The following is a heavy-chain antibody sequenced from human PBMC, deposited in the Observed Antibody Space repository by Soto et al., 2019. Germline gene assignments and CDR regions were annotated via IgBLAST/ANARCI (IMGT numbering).Heavy chain of an antibody. Sequence: SVKVSCKASGGTFSSYTISWVRQAPGQGLEWMGRIIPILGIANYAQKFQGRVTITADKSTSTAYMELSSLRSEDTAVYYCARDRDIVVVPAATNYYYYMDVWGKGTTVTVSS. CDR3: ARDRDIVVVPAATNYYYYMDV. CDR1: GGTFSSYT. CDR2: IIPILGIA. D-gene: IGHD2-2*01. V-gene: IGHV1-69*04. J-gene: IGHJ6*03.